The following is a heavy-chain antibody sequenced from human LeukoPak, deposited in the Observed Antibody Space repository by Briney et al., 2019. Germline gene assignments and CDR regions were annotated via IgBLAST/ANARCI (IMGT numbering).Heavy chain of an antibody. J-gene: IGHJ4*02. Sequence: GGSLRLSCAASGFTFSSYGMHWVRQAPGKGLEWVAVIWYDGSNKYYADSVKGRFTISRDNSKNTLYLQMNGLRAEDTAVYYCAKSQTRMTTVTPHDYWGQGILVTVSS. D-gene: IGHD4-17*01. CDR3: AKSQTRMTTVTPHDY. V-gene: IGHV3-33*06. CDR2: IWYDGSNK. CDR1: GFTFSSYG.